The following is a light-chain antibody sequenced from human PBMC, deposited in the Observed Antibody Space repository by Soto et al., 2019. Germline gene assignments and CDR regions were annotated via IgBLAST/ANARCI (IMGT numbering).Light chain of an antibody. CDR1: QSVSNNY. CDR3: HQYGRSPYT. Sequence: EIVLTQSPGTLSLSPGERATLSCRASQSVSNNYLAWFQQKPGQAPRILIYGASSRATGIPDRFSGSGSGTDFTLTISRLEPEDFAVYYCHQYGRSPYTFGQGTNLEIK. J-gene: IGKJ2*01. V-gene: IGKV3-20*01. CDR2: GAS.